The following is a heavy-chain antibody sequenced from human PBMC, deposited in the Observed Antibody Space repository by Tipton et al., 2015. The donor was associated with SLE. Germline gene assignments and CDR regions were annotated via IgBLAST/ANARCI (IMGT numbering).Heavy chain of an antibody. V-gene: IGHV3-48*04. CDR1: GITFSKDN. Sequence: CLRLSCIGSGITFSKDNMIWVRQAPGKGLEWISYITPGSESIFYSDSVKGRFTISRDNGNNAMFLQMNSLTVEDTAVYFCASGPGREWLVRFAYWGQGTLVTVSS. CDR2: ITPGSESI. D-gene: IGHD6-19*01. J-gene: IGHJ4*02. CDR3: ASGPGREWLVRFAY.